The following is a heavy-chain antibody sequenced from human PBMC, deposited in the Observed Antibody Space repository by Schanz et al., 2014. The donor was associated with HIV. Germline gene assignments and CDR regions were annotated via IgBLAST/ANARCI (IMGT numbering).Heavy chain of an antibody. D-gene: IGHD3-16*01. V-gene: IGHV1-18*01. CDR3: AGGERLGPGQWFDP. CDR1: GYTFTSYG. CDR2: ISAYNGNT. J-gene: IGHJ5*02. Sequence: QVQLVQSGAEVKKPGASVKVSCKASGYTFTSYGISWVRQAPGQGLEWMGWISAYNGNTGYAQKFQGRVTITADESTGTAHMELRSLRSEDTAVYYCAGGERLGPGQWFDPWGQGTLVTVSS.